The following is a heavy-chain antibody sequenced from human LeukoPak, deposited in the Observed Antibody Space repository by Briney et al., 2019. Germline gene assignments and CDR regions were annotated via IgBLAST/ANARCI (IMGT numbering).Heavy chain of an antibody. J-gene: IGHJ4*02. CDR1: GGSISSGPYF. CDR2: IWPSGST. D-gene: IGHD3-10*01. V-gene: IGHV4-30-2*05. CDR3: ARTRFGELFIDY. Sequence: SETLSLTCSVSGGSISSGPYFWSWIRQSPGQGLEWIGYIWPSGSTNYNPSLKSRVTISVDTSKNQFSLKLSSVTAADTAVYYCARTRFGELFIDYWGQGTLVTVSS.